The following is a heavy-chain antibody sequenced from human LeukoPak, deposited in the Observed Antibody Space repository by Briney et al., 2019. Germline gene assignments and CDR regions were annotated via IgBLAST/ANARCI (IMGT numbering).Heavy chain of an antibody. V-gene: IGHV1-8*01. CDR2: INPNSGNT. D-gene: IGHD6-13*01. CDR3: ARGYSSSVYYYYGMDV. J-gene: IGHJ6*02. Sequence: ASVKVPCKASGYTFTSFEINWVRQATGQGLEWVGWINPNSGNTGHAQKFQGRVTMTRNTSISTADMELSRLRSEDTAVLYCARGYSSSVYYYYGMDVWGQGTTVTVSS. CDR1: GYTFTSFE.